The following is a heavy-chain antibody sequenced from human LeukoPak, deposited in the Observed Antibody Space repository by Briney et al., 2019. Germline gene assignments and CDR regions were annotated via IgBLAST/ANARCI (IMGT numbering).Heavy chain of an antibody. CDR2: ISAYNGNT. J-gene: IGHJ5*02. Sequence: ASVNVSCTASGYTFTIYGISWVRQAPGQGLEWMGWISAYNGNTNYAQKLQGRVTMTTDTSTSTAYMELRSLRSDDTAVYYCARDPGCSSTSCYITAWFDPWGQGTLVTVSS. CDR3: ARDPGCSSTSCYITAWFDP. V-gene: IGHV1-18*01. D-gene: IGHD2-2*02. CDR1: GYTFTIYG.